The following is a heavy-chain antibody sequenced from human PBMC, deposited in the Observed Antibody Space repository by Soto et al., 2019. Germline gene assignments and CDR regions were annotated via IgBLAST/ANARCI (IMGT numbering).Heavy chain of an antibody. D-gene: IGHD3-22*01. CDR1: GFTVSSSH. J-gene: IGHJ1*01. V-gene: IGHV3-53*01. CDR3: ARGFTMIVPQIQDEYLQH. Sequence: GGSLRLSCTTSGFTVSSSHMTWVRQAPGKGLEWVSVIYSGGSSYYADSVKGRFTISRDNAKNSLYLQMNSLRAEDTAVYYCARGFTMIVPQIQDEYLQHWGQGTLVTVSS. CDR2: IYSGGSS.